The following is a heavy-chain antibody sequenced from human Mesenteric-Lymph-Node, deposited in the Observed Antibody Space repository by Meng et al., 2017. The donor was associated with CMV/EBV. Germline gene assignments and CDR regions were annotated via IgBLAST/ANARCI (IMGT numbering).Heavy chain of an antibody. CDR3: AKGRPRVLYYFDY. CDR2: IRSKAYGGTT. V-gene: IGHV3-49*04. J-gene: IGHJ4*02. D-gene: IGHD6-6*01. Sequence: GESLKISCTASGFTFGDYAMSWVRQAPGKGLEWVGFIRSKAYGGTTEYAASVKGRFTISRDDAKNSLYLQMNSLRAEDTAVYYCAKGRPRVLYYFDYWGQGTLVTVSS. CDR1: GFTFGDYA.